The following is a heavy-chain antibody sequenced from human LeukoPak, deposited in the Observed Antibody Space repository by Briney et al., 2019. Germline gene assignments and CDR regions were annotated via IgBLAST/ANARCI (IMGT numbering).Heavy chain of an antibody. D-gene: IGHD5-18*01. CDR1: GNYW. CDR3: ARNEYSSFGSGQMDV. Sequence: GGSLRLSCAASGNYWMPWVRQVPGKGLVWVSHINSDGSWTSYADSVRGRFTISRANAKNTLYLQMNSLRAEDTAVYYCARNEYSSFGSGQMDVWGQGTTVTVSS. J-gene: IGHJ6*02. V-gene: IGHV3-74*01. CDR2: INSDGSWT.